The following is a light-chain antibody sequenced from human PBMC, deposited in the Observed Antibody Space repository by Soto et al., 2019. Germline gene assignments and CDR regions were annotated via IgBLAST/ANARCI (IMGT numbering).Light chain of an antibody. CDR2: SNN. CDR3: QSFDTTLSGVL. J-gene: IGLJ3*02. Sequence: QSVLTQPPSVSGAPGQRVTISCTGTSSNIGAGYNVHWYQQFPGTAPKLLIYSNNNRPSGVPDRFSGSKSDTSASLAITGLQPEDEADYYCQSFDTTLSGVLFGGGTKLTVL. CDR1: SSNIGAGYN. V-gene: IGLV1-40*01.